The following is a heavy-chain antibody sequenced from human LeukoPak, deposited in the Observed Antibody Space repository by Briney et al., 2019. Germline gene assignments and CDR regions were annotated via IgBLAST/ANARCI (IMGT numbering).Heavy chain of an antibody. J-gene: IGHJ6*03. D-gene: IGHD3-3*01. CDR2: IYYSGST. CDR3: ARLRKSTIFGVVMTKHYYYYYMDV. Sequence: PSETLSLTCTVSGGSISSSSYYWGWIRQPPGKELEWIGSIYYSGSTYYNPSLKSRVTISVDTSKNQFSLKLSSVTAADTAVYYCARLRKSTIFGVVMTKHYYYYYMDVWGKGTTVTVPS. V-gene: IGHV4-39*01. CDR1: GGSISSSSYY.